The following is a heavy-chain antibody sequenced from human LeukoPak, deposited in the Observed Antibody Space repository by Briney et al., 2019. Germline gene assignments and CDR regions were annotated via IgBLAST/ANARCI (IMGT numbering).Heavy chain of an antibody. CDR3: ARMALPLWSSYFDS. CDR1: GFTFSSYE. J-gene: IGHJ4*02. D-gene: IGHD3-10*01. V-gene: IGHV3-48*03. CDR2: ITASGSIT. Sequence: GGSLRLSCAASGFTFSSYEMIWVRQAPGKGLEWLSYITASGSITRYADSVEGRFTISRDYGENSLYLQMNSLRAEDTAVYYCARMALPLWSSYFDSWGQGTLVTVSS.